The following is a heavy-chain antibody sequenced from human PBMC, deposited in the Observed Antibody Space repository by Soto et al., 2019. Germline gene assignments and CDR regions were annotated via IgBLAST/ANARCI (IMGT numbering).Heavy chain of an antibody. CDR2: ISYDGSNK. D-gene: IGHD6-6*01. J-gene: IGHJ6*02. CDR1: GFTFSSYG. CDR3: AKDDRYSSSSAIPYYYYYGMDV. Sequence: GGSLRLSCAASGFTFSSYGMHWVRQAPGKGLEWVAVISYDGSNKYYADSVKGRFTISRDNSKNTLYLQMNSLRAEDTAVYYCAKDDRYSSSSAIPYYYYYGMDVWGQGTTVTVSS. V-gene: IGHV3-30*18.